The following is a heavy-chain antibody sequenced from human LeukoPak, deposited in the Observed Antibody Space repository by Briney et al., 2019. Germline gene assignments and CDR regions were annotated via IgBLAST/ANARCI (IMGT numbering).Heavy chain of an antibody. D-gene: IGHD5-12*01. Sequence: GGSLRLSCAASGLTFSNYEMNWVRQAPGKGPEWVAYISSGGTIKYYADSVKGRFTISRDNAQNSLYLQMNSLRADDTAVYYCARDMGFGGYDYPYYFDYWGQGTLVTVSS. J-gene: IGHJ4*02. CDR2: ISSGGTIK. V-gene: IGHV3-48*03. CDR3: ARDMGFGGYDYPYYFDY. CDR1: GLTFSNYE.